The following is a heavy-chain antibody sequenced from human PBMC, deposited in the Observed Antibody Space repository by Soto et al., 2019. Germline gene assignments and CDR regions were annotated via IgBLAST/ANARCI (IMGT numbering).Heavy chain of an antibody. D-gene: IGHD3-22*01. CDR2: ISYIGSTI. CDR1: GFTFSNYE. V-gene: IGHV3-48*03. CDR3: ARGLRIYYDRSGLHY. J-gene: IGHJ4*02. Sequence: EVQLVESGGGLVQPGGSLRLSCAASGFTFSNYEMNWVRQTPGKGLEWVSYISYIGSTIYYADSVRGRFTISRDNSENSLYLQMNSLRAEDTAVYYCARGLRIYYDRSGLHYWGQGTLVTVSS.